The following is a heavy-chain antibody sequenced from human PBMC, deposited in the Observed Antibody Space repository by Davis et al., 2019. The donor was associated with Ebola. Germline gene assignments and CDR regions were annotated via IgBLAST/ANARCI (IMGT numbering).Heavy chain of an antibody. CDR1: GFTFDDYA. Sequence: PGGSLRLSCAASGFTFDDYAMHWVRQAPGKGLEWVSGISWNSGSIGYADSVKGRFTISRDNAKNSLYLQMNSLRAEDTAVYYCARENIMITFGGVIVKDFDPWGQGTLVTVSS. V-gene: IGHV3-9*01. D-gene: IGHD3-16*02. J-gene: IGHJ5*02. CDR2: ISWNSGSI. CDR3: ARENIMITFGGVIVKDFDP.